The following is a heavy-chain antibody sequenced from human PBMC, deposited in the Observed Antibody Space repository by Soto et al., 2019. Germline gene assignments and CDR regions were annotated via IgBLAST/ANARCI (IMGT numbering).Heavy chain of an antibody. Sequence: GGSLRLSCAASGFTFSNYAMSWVRQAPGKGLEWVSTISGSGGTTYYTDSVKGRFTVSRDNSKNTLSLQMNSLRAEDTAVYYCAKGTGATQRSWFDRWGQGTLVTVSS. CDR2: ISGSGGTT. V-gene: IGHV3-23*01. D-gene: IGHD1-26*01. CDR1: GFTFSNYA. J-gene: IGHJ5*02. CDR3: AKGTGATQRSWFDR.